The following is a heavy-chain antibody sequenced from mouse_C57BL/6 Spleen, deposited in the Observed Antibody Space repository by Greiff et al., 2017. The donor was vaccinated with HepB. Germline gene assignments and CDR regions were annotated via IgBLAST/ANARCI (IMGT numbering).Heavy chain of an antibody. Sequence: VHVKQSGAELVKPGASVKLSCTASGFNIKDYYMHWVKQRTEQGLEWIGRIDPEDGETKYAPKFQGKATITADTSSNTAYLQLSSLTSEDTAVYYCAPAYYGSSYEYAMDYWGQGTSVTVSS. CDR1: GFNIKDYY. V-gene: IGHV14-2*01. CDR2: IDPEDGET. CDR3: APAYYGSSYEYAMDY. J-gene: IGHJ4*01. D-gene: IGHD1-1*01.